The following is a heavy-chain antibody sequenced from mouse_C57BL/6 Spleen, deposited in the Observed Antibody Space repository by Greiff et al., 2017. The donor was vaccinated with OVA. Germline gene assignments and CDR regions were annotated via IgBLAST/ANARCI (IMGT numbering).Heavy chain of an antibody. J-gene: IGHJ3*01. CDR2: IHPNSGST. Sequence: QVQLKQPGAELVKPGASVKLSCKASGYTFTSYWMHWVKQRPGQGLEWIGMIHPNSGSTNYNEKFKSKATLTVDKSSSTAYMQLSSLTSEDSAVYYCARSSSGYVPFAYWGQGTLVTVSA. CDR1: GYTFTSYW. CDR3: ARSSSGYVPFAY. V-gene: IGHV1-64*01. D-gene: IGHD3-2*02.